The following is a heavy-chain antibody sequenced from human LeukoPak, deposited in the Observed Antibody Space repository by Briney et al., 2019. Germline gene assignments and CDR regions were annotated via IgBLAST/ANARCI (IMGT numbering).Heavy chain of an antibody. J-gene: IGHJ4*02. CDR1: GGTFTGYY. Sequence: GASVTVSCQASGGTFTGYYMHWVRQAPGQGLEWMGRINPNSGGTNYAQKFQGRVTMTRDTSISTAYMELGRLRSDDTAVYYCARGTVAASPGFDYWGQGTLVTVSS. CDR2: INPNSGGT. D-gene: IGHD6-19*01. V-gene: IGHV1-2*06. CDR3: ARGTVAASPGFDY.